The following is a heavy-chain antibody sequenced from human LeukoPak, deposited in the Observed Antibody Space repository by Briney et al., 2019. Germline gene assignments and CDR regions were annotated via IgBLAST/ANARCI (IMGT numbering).Heavy chain of an antibody. CDR2: ISSSSSTI. Sequence: GGSLRLSCAASGFTFSSYSMNWVRQAPGKGLEWVSYISSSSSTIYYADSVKGRFTISRDNAKNSLYLQMNSLRAEDTAVYYCARDPPSIAALAYFDYWGQGTLVTVSS. J-gene: IGHJ4*02. CDR3: ARDPPSIAALAYFDY. D-gene: IGHD6-6*01. CDR1: GFTFSSYS. V-gene: IGHV3-48*01.